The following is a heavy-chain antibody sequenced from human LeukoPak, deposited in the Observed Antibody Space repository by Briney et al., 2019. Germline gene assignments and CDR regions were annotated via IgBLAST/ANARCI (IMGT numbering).Heavy chain of an antibody. CDR2: IYSSGST. CDR3: ARDHDYGPLRRRFDP. Sequence: KPSQTLSLTCTVSGGSISSGGYYWSWIRQHPGKGLEWIGYIYSSGSTYYNPSLKSRVSISVDTSKNQFSLKLSSVTAADTAVYYYARDHDYGPLRRRFDPWGQGTLVTVSS. CDR1: GGSISSGGYY. J-gene: IGHJ5*02. D-gene: IGHD4-17*01. V-gene: IGHV4-31*03.